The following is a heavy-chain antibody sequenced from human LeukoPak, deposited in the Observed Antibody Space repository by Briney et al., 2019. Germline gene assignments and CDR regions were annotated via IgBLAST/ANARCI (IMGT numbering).Heavy chain of an antibody. J-gene: IGHJ4*02. V-gene: IGHV3-21*01. CDR3: ARDADNYYDSSGYSDY. D-gene: IGHD3-22*01. CDR2: ISSSSSYI. Sequence: GGSLRLSCAASRFTFSSYSMNWVRQAPGKGLEWVSSISSSSSYIYYADSVKGRFTISRDNAKNSLYLQMNSLRAEDTAVYYCARDADNYYDSSGYSDYWGQGTLVTVSS. CDR1: RFTFSSYS.